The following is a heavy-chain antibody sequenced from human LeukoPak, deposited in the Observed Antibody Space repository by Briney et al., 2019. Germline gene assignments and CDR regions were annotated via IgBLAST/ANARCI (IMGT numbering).Heavy chain of an antibody. CDR2: IYYSGST. CDR1: GGSISSSSYY. CDR3: ARLTLSGVSADY. J-gene: IGHJ4*02. V-gene: IGHV4-39*01. D-gene: IGHD2/OR15-2a*01. Sequence: SETQSLTCTVSGGSISSSSYYWGWIRQPPGKGLEWIGSIYYSGSTYYNPSLKSRVTISVDTSKNQFSLKLSSVTAADTAVYYCARLTLSGVSADYWGQGTLVTVSS.